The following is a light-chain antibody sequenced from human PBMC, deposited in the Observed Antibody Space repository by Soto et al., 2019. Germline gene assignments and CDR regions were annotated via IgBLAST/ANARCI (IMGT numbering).Light chain of an antibody. CDR3: SSYTISSTRV. CDR2: EVS. V-gene: IGLV2-14*03. J-gene: IGLJ1*01. Sequence: QSVLTQPASVSGSPGQSIAITCTGTNSDVGAFNYVSWYQQHPDKAPKLMIYEVSNRPSGVSNRFSGSKSVNTATLTISGLQTEDEADYYCSSYTISSTRVFGTGTKVTVL. CDR1: NSDVGAFNY.